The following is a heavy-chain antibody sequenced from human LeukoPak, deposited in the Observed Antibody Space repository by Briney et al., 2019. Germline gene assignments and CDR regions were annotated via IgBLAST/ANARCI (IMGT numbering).Heavy chain of an antibody. CDR2: VGGNGDTS. V-gene: IGHV3-64*02. J-gene: IGHJ4*02. CDR1: GFTFYNYA. CDR3: ATRHEYSYPY. D-gene: IGHD5-18*01. Sequence: GGSLRLSCVASGFTFYNYAMHWVRQAPGKGLEYVSAVGGNGDTSYYADSVKGRFTISRDNSKNTVYLQLGSLRTEDMAVYYCATRHEYSYPYWGQGTLVTVSS.